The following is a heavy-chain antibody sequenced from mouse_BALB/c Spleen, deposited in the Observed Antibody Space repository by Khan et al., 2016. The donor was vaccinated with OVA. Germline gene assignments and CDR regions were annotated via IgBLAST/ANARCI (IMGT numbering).Heavy chain of an antibody. V-gene: IGHV1-9*01. D-gene: IGHD1-1*01. CDR3: ARTPVYYYGSNYGYAMDY. Sequence: QVQLQQSGAELMKPGASVKISCKATGYTFSSYWIEWVKQRPGHGIEWIGEILPGSGSTNYNDKFKAQATFTPDPSSNTAYIQISSLTSEDSAVYDLARTPVYYYGSNYGYAMDYWGQGTSVTVSS. CDR1: GYTFSSYW. J-gene: IGHJ4*01. CDR2: ILPGSGST.